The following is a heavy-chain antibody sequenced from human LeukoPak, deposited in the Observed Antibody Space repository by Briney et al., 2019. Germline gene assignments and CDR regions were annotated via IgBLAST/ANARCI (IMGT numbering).Heavy chain of an antibody. CDR1: GGSISSNSYY. J-gene: IGHJ4*02. CDR3: ARDRSGYSEYYFDY. V-gene: IGHV4-39*07. CDR2: IYPSGST. D-gene: IGHD5-12*01. Sequence: SETLSLTCTVSGGSISSNSYYWGWIRQPPGEGLEWIGRIYPSGSTYYNPSLKSRITISIDESKNQFSLRLTSVTAADTAVYYCARDRSGYSEYYFDYWGQGSLVTVSS.